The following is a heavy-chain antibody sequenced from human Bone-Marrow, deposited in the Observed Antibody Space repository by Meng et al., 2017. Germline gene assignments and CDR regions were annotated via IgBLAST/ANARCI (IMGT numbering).Heavy chain of an antibody. CDR2: IRSKAYGGTT. CDR1: GFTFGDYA. CDR3: ARVHSDAFDI. Sequence: GESLKISCTASGFTFGDYAMSWVRQAPGKGLEWVGFIRSKAYGGTTEYAASVKGRFTISRDDSKSIAYLQMNSLKTEDTAVYYCARVHSDAFDIWGQGTMVTVSS. V-gene: IGHV3-49*04. J-gene: IGHJ3*02.